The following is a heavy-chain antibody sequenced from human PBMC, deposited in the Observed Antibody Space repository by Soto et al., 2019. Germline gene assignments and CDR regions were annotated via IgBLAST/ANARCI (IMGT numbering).Heavy chain of an antibody. Sequence: EVQLVQSGGDLVQPGGSLRLSCVASGFTFSTYWMTWVRQAPGMGLEWVAGIKEDASEKVYVDSVKGRFSISRDNAKNSLYLQLNSLRAEDTAVYYCETAISSPFSNFDSWGQGSLVTVSS. CDR1: GFTFSTYW. J-gene: IGHJ4*02. D-gene: IGHD2-2*01. CDR3: ETAISSPFSNFDS. V-gene: IGHV3-7*01. CDR2: IKEDASEK.